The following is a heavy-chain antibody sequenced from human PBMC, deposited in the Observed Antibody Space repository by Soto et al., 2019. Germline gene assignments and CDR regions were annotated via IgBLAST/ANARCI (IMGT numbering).Heavy chain of an antibody. Sequence: PSETLSLTCAVSGDSISSGGYSWNWIRQAPGKGLEWIGYIYQSGSTSYNPSLKSRVTISVDRSKNQFSLSLSSVTAADTAVYYCARGRGYSYGLDPWGQGTLVTVSS. D-gene: IGHD5-18*01. CDR1: GDSISSGGYS. CDR2: IYQSGST. V-gene: IGHV4-30-2*01. J-gene: IGHJ5*02. CDR3: ARGRGYSYGLDP.